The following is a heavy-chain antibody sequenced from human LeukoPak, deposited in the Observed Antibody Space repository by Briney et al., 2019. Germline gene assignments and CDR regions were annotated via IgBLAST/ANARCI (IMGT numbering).Heavy chain of an antibody. D-gene: IGHD3-10*01. V-gene: IGHV4-59*08. Sequence: SETLSLTCAVYGGSFSSYYWSWIRQPPGKGLEWIGYIYYSGSTNYNPSLKSRVTISVDTSKNQFSLKLSSVTAADTAVYYCARAYYGSGSYKDWGQGTLVTVSS. J-gene: IGHJ4*02. CDR3: ARAYYGSGSYKD. CDR2: IYYSGST. CDR1: GGSFSSYY.